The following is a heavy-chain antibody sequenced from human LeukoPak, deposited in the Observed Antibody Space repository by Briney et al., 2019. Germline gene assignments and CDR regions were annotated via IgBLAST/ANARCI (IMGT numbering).Heavy chain of an antibody. Sequence: SVKVSCKASGFTFTSSAMQWVRQARGQRLEWIGWIVVGSGNTNYAQKFQERVTITRDMSTSTAYMELSSLRSEDTAVYYCARDRGRWLQRILYYFDYWGQGTLVTVSS. CDR2: IVVGSGNT. V-gene: IGHV1-58*02. CDR1: GFTFTSSA. CDR3: ARDRGRWLQRILYYFDY. D-gene: IGHD5-24*01. J-gene: IGHJ4*02.